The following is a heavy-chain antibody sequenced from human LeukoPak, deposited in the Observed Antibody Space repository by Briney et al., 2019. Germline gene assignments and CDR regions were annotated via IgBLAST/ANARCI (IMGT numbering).Heavy chain of an antibody. V-gene: IGHV4-4*07. CDR1: GGSISSYY. CDR2: IYTSGST. D-gene: IGHD6-19*01. J-gene: IGHJ5*02. CDR3: ARVAVAGPFDP. Sequence: SETLSLTCTVSGGSISSYYWSWIRQPAGKGLEWIGRIYTSGSTNYNPSLKSRVTMSVDTSKNQFSLQLNSVTPEDTAVYYCARVAVAGPFDPWGQGTLVTVSS.